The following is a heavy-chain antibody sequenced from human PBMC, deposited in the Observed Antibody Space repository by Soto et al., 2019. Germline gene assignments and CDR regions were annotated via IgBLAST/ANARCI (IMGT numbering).Heavy chain of an antibody. V-gene: IGHV3-9*01. D-gene: IGHD3-16*01. CDR3: ARGGDRFDGMDV. CDR2: ITWNSDDI. CDR1: GFIFDDYA. Sequence: GGSLRLSCDASGFIFDDYAMHWVRQAPGKGLEWVSSITWNSDDIAYADSVKGRFTISREDAKNSLSLQMNSLRVGDTAVYYCARGGDRFDGMDVWGQGTTVTVSS. J-gene: IGHJ6*02.